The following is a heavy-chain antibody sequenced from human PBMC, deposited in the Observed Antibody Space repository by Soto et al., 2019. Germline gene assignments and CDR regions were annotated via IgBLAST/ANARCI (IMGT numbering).Heavy chain of an antibody. V-gene: IGHV1-18*01. D-gene: IGHD6-13*01. J-gene: IGHJ4*02. CDR3: AGDFAAAGPFDY. CDR1: GYTFTSYG. Sequence: QVQLVQSGAEVKKPGASVKVSCKASGYTFTSYGISWVRQAPGQGLEWMGWISAYNGNTNYAQKLQGSITMTTDTYTRTTYLELRSPGAYGTAGFFLAGDFAAAGPFDYWGQGTLVTVSS. CDR2: ISAYNGNT.